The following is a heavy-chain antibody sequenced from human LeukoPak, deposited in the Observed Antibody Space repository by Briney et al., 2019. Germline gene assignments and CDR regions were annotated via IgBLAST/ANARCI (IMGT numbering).Heavy chain of an antibody. D-gene: IGHD1-1*01. J-gene: IGHJ4*02. CDR2: IYYSGST. CDR3: ARGPGRGRGTFDY. V-gene: IGHV4-59*01. Sequence: SETLSLTCTVSGGSISSYYWSWIRQPPGKGLEWIGYIYYSGSTNYNPSLKSRVTISLDTSKNQFSLKLSSVTAADTAVYYCARGPGRGRGTFDYWGQGTLVTVSS. CDR1: GGSISSYY.